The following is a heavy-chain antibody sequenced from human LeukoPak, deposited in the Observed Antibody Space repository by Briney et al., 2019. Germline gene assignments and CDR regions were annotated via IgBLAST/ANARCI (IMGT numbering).Heavy chain of an antibody. D-gene: IGHD3-9*01. CDR3: ARDLWTTTGYYGDY. J-gene: IGHJ4*02. CDR1: GFTFSNHG. CDR2: ISATGDTT. Sequence: GGTLRLSCAASGFTFSNHGMSCVRQSPGRGLEWVSSISATGDTTYHADSVKGRFTISRDNSKNKLYLPMNSQRAKDTAVYSCARDLWTTTGYYGDYWGQGTLVTVSS. V-gene: IGHV3-23*01.